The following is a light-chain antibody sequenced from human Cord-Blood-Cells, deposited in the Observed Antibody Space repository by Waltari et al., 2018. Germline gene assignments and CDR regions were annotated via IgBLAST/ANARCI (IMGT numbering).Light chain of an antibody. CDR3: QSYDSSLSGSV. CDR1: SSNIGAGYD. CDR2: GNS. Sequence: QSVLTQPPSVSGPPGPRVTIPCPASSSNIGAGYDVHWYQQLPGTAPKLLIYGNSNRPAGVPERFSGSKSGTSASLAITGLQAEDEADYYCQSYDSSLSGSVFGGGTKLTVL. J-gene: IGLJ2*01. V-gene: IGLV1-40*01.